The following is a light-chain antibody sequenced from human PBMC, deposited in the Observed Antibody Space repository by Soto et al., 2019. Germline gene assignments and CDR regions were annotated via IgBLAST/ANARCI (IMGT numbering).Light chain of an antibody. Sequence: EIVMTQSPATLSVSPGERATLSCRASQSVSSNLAWYQQKPGQAPRLLMFRTSSRATGFPARFSGSGSGTEFNLTISSLEPEDFAVYYCQQRSNWPTLGQGTKVDIK. CDR1: QSVSSN. V-gene: IGKV3-15*01. CDR2: RTS. CDR3: QQRSNWPT. J-gene: IGKJ1*01.